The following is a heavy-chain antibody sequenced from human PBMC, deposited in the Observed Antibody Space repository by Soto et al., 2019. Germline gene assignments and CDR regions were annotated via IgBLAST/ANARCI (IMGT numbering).Heavy chain of an antibody. J-gene: IGHJ3*02. CDR3: AKEAAATGGIGAFDI. CDR2: ISYDGSIK. Sequence: GGSLRLSCAASGFTFSSSGMHWVRQAPGKGLEWVAVISYDGSIKYYADSVRGRFTISRDNSKSTLYLQMNSLRAEDTAVFYCAKEAAATGGIGAFDIWGQGTLVTVSS. CDR1: GFTFSSSG. D-gene: IGHD1-26*01. V-gene: IGHV3-30*18.